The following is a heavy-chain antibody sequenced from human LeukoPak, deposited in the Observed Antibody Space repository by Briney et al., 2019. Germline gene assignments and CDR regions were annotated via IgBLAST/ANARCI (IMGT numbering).Heavy chain of an antibody. Sequence: GGSLRLSCAASGFTFSTYSMNWVRQAPGKGLEWVSYIGSSDTTIYYADSVRGRFTISRDNAKNLLYLQMNSLRAEDTAVYYCARGPYPDYWGHGTLVTVSS. J-gene: IGHJ4*01. CDR3: ARGPYPDY. CDR2: IGSSDTTI. V-gene: IGHV3-48*04. CDR1: GFTFSTYS.